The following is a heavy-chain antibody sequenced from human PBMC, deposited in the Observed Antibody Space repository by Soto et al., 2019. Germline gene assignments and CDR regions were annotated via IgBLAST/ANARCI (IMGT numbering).Heavy chain of an antibody. CDR3: ARVGVLRANGVCFNDY. J-gene: IGHJ4*02. CDR2: IKQDGSEK. V-gene: IGHV3-7*01. D-gene: IGHD2-8*01. Sequence: GGSLRLSCAASGFTFSSYWMSWVRQAPGKGLEWVANIKQDGSEKYYVDSVKGRFTISRDNAKNSLYLQMNSLRAEDTAVYYCARVGVLRANGVCFNDYWGQGTLVTVSS. CDR1: GFTFSSYW.